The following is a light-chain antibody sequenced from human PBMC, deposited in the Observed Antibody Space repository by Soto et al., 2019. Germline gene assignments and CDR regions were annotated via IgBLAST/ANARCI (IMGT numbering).Light chain of an antibody. Sequence: DVQVTQSPSTLSASVGYTFTITFRASQSVSIWLVWYQQKPGKAPKLLIYKASSLESGVPSRFSGSGSGTEFTLTINSLQPDDFRTYYCQPYNRYSTFGQRGRLAVK. V-gene: IGKV1-5*03. J-gene: IGKJ5*01. CDR2: KAS. CDR3: QPYNRYST. CDR1: QSVSIW.